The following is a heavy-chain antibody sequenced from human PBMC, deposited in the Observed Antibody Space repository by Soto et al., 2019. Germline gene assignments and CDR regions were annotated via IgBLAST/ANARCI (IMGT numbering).Heavy chain of an antibody. CDR3: ARVPNYDFWSGYFGY. Sequence: SVKVSCKASGGTFSSYASSWVRQAPGQGLEWMGGIIPIFGTANYAQKFQGRVTITADESTSTAYMELSSLRSEDTAAYYCARVPNYDFWSGYFGYWGQETLVTVS. D-gene: IGHD3-3*01. J-gene: IGHJ4*02. CDR2: IIPIFGTA. CDR1: GGTFSSYA. V-gene: IGHV1-69*13.